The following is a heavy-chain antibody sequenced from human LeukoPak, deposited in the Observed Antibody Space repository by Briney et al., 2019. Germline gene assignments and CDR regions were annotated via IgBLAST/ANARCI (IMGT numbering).Heavy chain of an antibody. Sequence: PGGSLRLSCAASGFSFSSYAMNWVRQAPGKGLEWVSTISDGDDTTYYADSVKGRFTISRDNSKNTLYLQMNSLRAEDTAVYYCAKGRGGGYSGYDCLFDYWGQGTLVTVSS. D-gene: IGHD5-12*01. J-gene: IGHJ4*02. V-gene: IGHV3-23*01. CDR1: GFSFSSYA. CDR2: ISDGDDTT. CDR3: AKGRGGGYSGYDCLFDY.